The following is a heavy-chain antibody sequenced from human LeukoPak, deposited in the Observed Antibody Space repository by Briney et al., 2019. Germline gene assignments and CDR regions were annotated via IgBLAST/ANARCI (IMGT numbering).Heavy chain of an antibody. CDR1: GFTFSSYW. V-gene: IGHV3-74*01. Sequence: GGSLRLSCAASGFTFSSYWMHWVRQAPGKGLVWVSRINSDGSSTSYADSVKGRFTISRDNAKNSLYLQMNSLRAEDTAVYYCARSREGYNLFDYWGQGTLVTVSS. D-gene: IGHD5-24*01. CDR3: ARSREGYNLFDY. J-gene: IGHJ4*02. CDR2: INSDGSST.